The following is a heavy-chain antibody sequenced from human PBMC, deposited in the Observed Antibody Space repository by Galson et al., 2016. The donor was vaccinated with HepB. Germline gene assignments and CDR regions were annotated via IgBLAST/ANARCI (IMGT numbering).Heavy chain of an antibody. D-gene: IGHD4-11*01. CDR2: IYPGDSET. Sequence: QSGAEVKKPGKSLRISCKHSRYTFTNYWIGWVRQLPGKGLEWMGTIYPGDSETRYRPSFQGQVTISADKSISTAYLQWSSLKASDTAMYYCARQQTRTDGFDMWGQGTMVTVS. CDR1: RYTFTNYW. CDR3: ARQQTRTDGFDM. J-gene: IGHJ3*02. V-gene: IGHV5-51*01.